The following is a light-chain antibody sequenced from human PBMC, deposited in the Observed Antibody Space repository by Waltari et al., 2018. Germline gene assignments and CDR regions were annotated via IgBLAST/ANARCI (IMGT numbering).Light chain of an antibody. J-gene: IGKJ5*01. CDR1: ESVSNY. Sequence: EIVLTQSPATLSLSPGERATLSCRASESVSNYLGWYQQKPGQAPRLLIFEASNRATGIPARFSGSGSGTDFTLTISSLEPEDFAVYYCQQRLKWPPITFGQGTRLEIK. CDR2: EAS. V-gene: IGKV3-11*01. CDR3: QQRLKWPPIT.